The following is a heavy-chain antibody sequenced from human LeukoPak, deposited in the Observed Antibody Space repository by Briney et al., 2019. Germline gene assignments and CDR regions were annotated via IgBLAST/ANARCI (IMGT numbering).Heavy chain of an antibody. J-gene: IGHJ4*02. D-gene: IGHD6-19*01. Sequence: GRSLRLSCAAYGFTFRNYDLHWVRQGAGKGLEWVATIDTTGDTYYAASVKGRFTISRENGKDWLYLQMNSLRAGDTAVYYCARGGSDWSYFDYWGQGTLVTVS. CDR2: IDTTGDT. V-gene: IGHV3-13*04. CDR1: GFTFRNYD. CDR3: ARGGSDWSYFDY.